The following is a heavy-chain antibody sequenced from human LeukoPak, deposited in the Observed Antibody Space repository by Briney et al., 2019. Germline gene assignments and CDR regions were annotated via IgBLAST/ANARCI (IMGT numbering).Heavy chain of an antibody. CDR3: ARESGDSWTIYDH. J-gene: IGHJ5*02. CDR1: GFSFSDYY. CDR2: ISSRGSAM. Sequence: GGSLRLSCAASGFSFSDYYMSWIRQAPGKGLEWLSYISSRGSAMYYADSVKGRFTISRDNARNSLYLEVSSLTAGDTAVYYCARESGDSWTIYDHWGQGTLVTVSS. V-gene: IGHV3-11*01. D-gene: IGHD2-21*02.